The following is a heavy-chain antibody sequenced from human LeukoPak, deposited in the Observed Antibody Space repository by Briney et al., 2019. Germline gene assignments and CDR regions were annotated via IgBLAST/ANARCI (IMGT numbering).Heavy chain of an antibody. CDR3: ARDRGDYDSSGYYYDY. D-gene: IGHD3-22*01. CDR1: GDSVSINSAA. J-gene: IGHJ4*02. V-gene: IGHV6-1*01. CDR2: TYYRSKWYN. Sequence: SQTLSLTSAISGDSVSINSAAWNWIRQSPSRGLEWLGRTYYRSKWYNDYAVSVKSRITINPDTSKNQFSLQLNSVTPEDTAVYYCARDRGDYDSSGYYYDYWGQGTLVTVSS.